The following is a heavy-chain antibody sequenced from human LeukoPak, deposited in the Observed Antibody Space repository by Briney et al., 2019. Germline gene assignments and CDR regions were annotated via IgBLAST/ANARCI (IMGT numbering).Heavy chain of an antibody. Sequence: PGGSPRLSCAASGFTFSSYSMNWVRQAPGKGLEWVSSISSSDNYIYYADSVKGRFTISRDNAKNSLSLQMNSLRAEDTAVYYCARESLYSENVGYWGQGTLVTVSS. CDR1: GFTFSSYS. J-gene: IGHJ4*02. CDR2: ISSSDNYI. D-gene: IGHD1-14*01. CDR3: ARESLYSENVGY. V-gene: IGHV3-21*01.